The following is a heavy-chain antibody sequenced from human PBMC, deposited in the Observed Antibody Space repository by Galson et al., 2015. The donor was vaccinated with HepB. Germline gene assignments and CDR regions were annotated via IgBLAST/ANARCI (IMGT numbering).Heavy chain of an antibody. CDR2: ISGSGGNT. CDR3: ARDMSIRPCWFDP. CDR1: GFTFRSNS. Sequence: LRLSCAASGFTFRSNSMSWVRQAPGKGLEWVSGISGSGGNTYYADSVKGRFTISRDISKNTLYLQMNNLRVEDTAVYFCARDMSIRPCWFDPWGQGTLVTVSS. D-gene: IGHD6-6*01. J-gene: IGHJ5*02. V-gene: IGHV3-23*01.